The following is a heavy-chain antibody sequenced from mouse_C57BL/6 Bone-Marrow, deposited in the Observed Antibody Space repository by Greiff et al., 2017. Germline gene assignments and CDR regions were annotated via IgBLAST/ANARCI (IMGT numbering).Heavy chain of an antibody. CDR1: GYTFTSYW. J-gene: IGHJ2*01. V-gene: IGHV1-55*01. Sequence: QVQLQQSGAELVKPGASVKMSCKASGYTFTSYWITWVKQRPGQGLEWIGDIYPGSGSTNYNEKFKSKATLTVEPSSSTAYMQLSSLTSEDSAVYYCARKDFKGDYWGQGTTLTVSS. CDR3: ARKDFKGDY. CDR2: IYPGSGST.